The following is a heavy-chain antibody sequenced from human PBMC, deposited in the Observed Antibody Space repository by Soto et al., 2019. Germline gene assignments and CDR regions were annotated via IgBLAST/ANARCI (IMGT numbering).Heavy chain of an antibody. J-gene: IGHJ4*02. D-gene: IGHD1-7*01. CDR3: ARVKGGTTRRAFDC. CDR1: GDSISSGGYY. CDR2: IYDNGGA. V-gene: IGHV4-31*03. Sequence: QVQLQESGPGLVKPSQTLSLTCTVSGDSISSGGYYWSWIRQHPGKGLEWIGYIYDNGGAYYSPSLRGRVVISLDRSENQFSLRLSSVTAADTAVYYCARVKGGTTRRAFDCWGQGTLVTVSS.